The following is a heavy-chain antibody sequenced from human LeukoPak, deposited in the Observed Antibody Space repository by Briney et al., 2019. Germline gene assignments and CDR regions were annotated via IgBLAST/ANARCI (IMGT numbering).Heavy chain of an antibody. CDR3: ARLHSYCTNGVCPEYYFDY. CDR2: IYYSGST. D-gene: IGHD2-8*01. V-gene: IGHV4-39*01. CDR1: GGSISSSSYY. J-gene: IGHJ4*02. Sequence: PSETLSLTCTVSGGSISSSSYYWGWIRQPPGKGLEWIGSIYYSGSTYYNPSLKSRVTISVDTSKNQFSLKLSSVTAADTAVYYCARLHSYCTNGVCPEYYFDYWGQGTLVTVSS.